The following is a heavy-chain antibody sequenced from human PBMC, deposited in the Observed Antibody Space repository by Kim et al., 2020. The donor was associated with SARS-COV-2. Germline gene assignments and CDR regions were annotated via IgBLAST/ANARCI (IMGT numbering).Heavy chain of an antibody. J-gene: IGHJ4*02. D-gene: IGHD6-13*01. CDR3: AREGIAAAEH. Sequence: NKYYRDSVKCPFTISRTNSKSTLYLQMNSLRAEDTAVYYCAREGIAAAEHWGPGTLVTVSS. CDR2: NK. V-gene: IGHV3-33*01.